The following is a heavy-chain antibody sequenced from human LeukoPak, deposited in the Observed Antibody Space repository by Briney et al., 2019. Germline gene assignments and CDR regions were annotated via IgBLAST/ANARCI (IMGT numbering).Heavy chain of an antibody. D-gene: IGHD4-11*01. CDR3: ARDSDYSGNGNGDWFDP. V-gene: IGHV1-18*04. J-gene: IGHJ5*02. CDR2: ISTYIGVT. CDR1: GFRFTSFG. Sequence: ASVKVSCKAPGFRFTSFGVSWVPQAPGQGLEWMGWISTYIGVTHYAEKFEDRVTMTIDTSTTTAYMELRSLRYDDTAVYYCARDSDYSGNGNGDWFDPWGKGTVVTVSS.